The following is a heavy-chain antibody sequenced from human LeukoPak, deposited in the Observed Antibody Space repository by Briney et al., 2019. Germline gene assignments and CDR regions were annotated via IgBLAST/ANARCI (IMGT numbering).Heavy chain of an antibody. J-gene: IGHJ5*02. D-gene: IGHD5-24*01. CDR3: ARDNSVRDEAWWFNP. CDR1: GGSISTGSYY. CDR2: IYTSGST. Sequence: SQTLSLTCTVSGGSISTGSYYCSWIRQPAGKGLEWIGRIYTSGSTNYNPSLKSRVTISVDTSKNQFSLRLSSVTASDTAVYYCARDNSVRDEAWWFNPWGQGTLVTVSS. V-gene: IGHV4-61*02.